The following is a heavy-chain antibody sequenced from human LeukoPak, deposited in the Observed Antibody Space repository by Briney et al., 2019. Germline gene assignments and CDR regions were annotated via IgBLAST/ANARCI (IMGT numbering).Heavy chain of an antibody. J-gene: IGHJ6*02. Sequence: ASVKVSCKASGYTFTSYDINWVRQATGQGLEWIGWMNPNSGNTGYAQKFQGRVTMTRNTSISTAYMELSSLRSEDTAVYYCARERRYCSSTSCYRVPGGYYGMDVWGQGTTVTVSS. CDR3: ARERRYCSSTSCYRVPGGYYGMDV. CDR2: MNPNSGNT. CDR1: GYTFTSYD. V-gene: IGHV1-8*01. D-gene: IGHD2-2*02.